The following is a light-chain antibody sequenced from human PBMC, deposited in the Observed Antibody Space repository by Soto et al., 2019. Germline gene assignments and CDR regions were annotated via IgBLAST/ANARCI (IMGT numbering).Light chain of an antibody. CDR1: QDINYY. Sequence: DIQMTQSPSSLSASVGDRVTITCRASQDINYYLAWYQQKPGKVPKLLIYAASTLQSGVPSRFSGSGSGTDFTLTISSLQPEDVATYYCQKYNSAPLTFGGGTKVDIK. CDR3: QKYNSAPLT. J-gene: IGKJ4*01. V-gene: IGKV1-27*01. CDR2: AAS.